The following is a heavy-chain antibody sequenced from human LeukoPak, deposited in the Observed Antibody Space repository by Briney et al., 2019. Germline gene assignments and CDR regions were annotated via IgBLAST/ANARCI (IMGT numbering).Heavy chain of an antibody. Sequence: SETLSLTCTVSGGSISSYYWSWIRQPPGKGLEWIGYIYYSGRTNYTSSLKSRVTISVDTSKNQFSLKLRSVTAAHTPVYYCARTTEGGYSYGYFYYYYMDVWGKGTTVTISS. CDR1: GGSISSYY. CDR3: ARTTEGGYSYGYFYYYYMDV. D-gene: IGHD5-18*01. V-gene: IGHV4-59*01. J-gene: IGHJ6*03. CDR2: IYYSGRT.